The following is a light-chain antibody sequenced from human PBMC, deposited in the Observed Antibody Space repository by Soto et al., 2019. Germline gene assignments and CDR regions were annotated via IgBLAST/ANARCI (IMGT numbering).Light chain of an antibody. CDR2: GAS. V-gene: IGKV3-20*01. J-gene: IGKJ1*01. Sequence: ESVLTQSPATLSLSPGERATLSCRASPSVSNSLAWYQHKPGQAPRLLIFGASIRVTGIPDRFIGSGSGTDFTLTISRLEPEDFAVYYCQHYVTSLTTFGQGTKVEVK. CDR3: QHYVTSLTT. CDR1: PSVSNS.